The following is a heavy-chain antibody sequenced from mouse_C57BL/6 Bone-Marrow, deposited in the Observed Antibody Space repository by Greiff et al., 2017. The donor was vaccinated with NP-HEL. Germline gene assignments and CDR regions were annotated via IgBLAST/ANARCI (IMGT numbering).Heavy chain of an antibody. J-gene: IGHJ4*01. CDR1: GYTFTSYW. V-gene: IGHV1-72*01. D-gene: IGHD1-1*01. Sequence: QVHVKQPGAELVKPGASVKLSCKASGYTFTSYWMHWVKQRPGRGLEWIGRIDPNSGGTKYNEKFKSKATLTVDKPSSTAYMQLSSLTSEDSAVYYCARWGTTVVATDYAMDYWGQGTSVTVSS. CDR2: IDPNSGGT. CDR3: ARWGTTVVATDYAMDY.